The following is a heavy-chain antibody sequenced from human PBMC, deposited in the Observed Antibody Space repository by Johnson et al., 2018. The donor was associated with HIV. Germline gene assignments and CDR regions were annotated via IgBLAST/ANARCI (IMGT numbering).Heavy chain of an antibody. V-gene: IGHV3-66*01. Sequence: VQLVESGGGLVQPGGSLRLSCTASGFTVSSNYMSWVRQAPGKGLEWVSVIYTDDSIYYADSVKGRFTISRYNSKNTLYLQMNSLRAEDTAVYYCARDNEDIVLVGAFDIWGQGTMVTVSS. D-gene: IGHD2-8*02. CDR2: IYTDDSI. CDR1: GFTVSSNY. CDR3: ARDNEDIVLVGAFDI. J-gene: IGHJ3*02.